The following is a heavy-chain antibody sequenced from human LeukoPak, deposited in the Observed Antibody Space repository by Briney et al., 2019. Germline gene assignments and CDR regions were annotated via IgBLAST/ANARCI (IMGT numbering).Heavy chain of an antibody. J-gene: IGHJ4*02. D-gene: IGHD4-17*01. CDR2: IYYSGST. CDR1: GGSIGSYY. Sequence: SETLSLTCIVSGGSIGSYYWSWIRQPPGKGLEWIGYIYYSGSTNYNPSLKSRVTISVDTSKNQFSLKLSSVTAADTAVYYCARGHTVTNFDYWGQGTLVTVSS. CDR3: ARGHTVTNFDY. V-gene: IGHV4-59*01.